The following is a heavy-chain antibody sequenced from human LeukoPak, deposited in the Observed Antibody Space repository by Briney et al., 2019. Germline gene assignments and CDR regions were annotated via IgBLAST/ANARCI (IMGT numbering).Heavy chain of an antibody. Sequence: GGSLRLSCAASGFTFSYYSMNWVRQAPGRGLEWVSCISSSSSLIFYSDSVRGQFTISRDNAKNLLYLHMNSLRVEDTAVYYCAKVDRGDYSSSPVPYYNYYMNVWGKGTTVTVSS. V-gene: IGHV3-21*01. J-gene: IGHJ6*03. CDR1: GFTFSYYS. CDR2: ISSSSSLI. CDR3: AKVDRGDYSSSPVPYYNYYMNV. D-gene: IGHD6-13*01.